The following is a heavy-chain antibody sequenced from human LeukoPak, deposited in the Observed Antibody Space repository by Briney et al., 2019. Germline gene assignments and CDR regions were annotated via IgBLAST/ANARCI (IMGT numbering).Heavy chain of an antibody. Sequence: PSETLSLTCTVSGVSVSSGSHYWSWVRQPPGRGLEWIGNIYYSGNANYNPSLKSRVTMSVDRSKNQLSLKLSSVTAADTAVYYCTGVQSQNYYAMDVWGPGTPVTVSS. CDR2: IYYSGNA. CDR3: TGVQSQNYYAMDV. CDR1: GVSVSSGSHY. V-gene: IGHV4-61*01. J-gene: IGHJ6*02.